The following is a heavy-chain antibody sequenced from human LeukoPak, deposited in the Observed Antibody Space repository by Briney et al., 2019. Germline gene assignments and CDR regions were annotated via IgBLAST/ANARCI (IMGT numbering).Heavy chain of an antibody. CDR3: ARGITISGSGMFDY. D-gene: IGHD3-9*01. V-gene: IGHV1-2*02. CDR2: INPNSGAT. Sequence: ASVKVSCKPSGYTFTGYYIHWVRQAPGQGLEWMGWINPNSGATNYAQKFQGRVAMTRDTSLSTAYMELSGLTYDDAAVYHCARGITISGSGMFDYWGQGTLVTVSS. CDR1: GYTFTGYY. J-gene: IGHJ4*02.